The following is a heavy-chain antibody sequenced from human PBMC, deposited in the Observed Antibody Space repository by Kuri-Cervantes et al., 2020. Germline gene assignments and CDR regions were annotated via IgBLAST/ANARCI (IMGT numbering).Heavy chain of an antibody. V-gene: IGHV3-23*01. CDR1: GFTFSSYA. CDR3: ARKGLDYFYYYMDV. CDR2: ISGISST. J-gene: IGHJ6*03. Sequence: GGSLRLSCAASGFTFSSYAMNWVRQAPGKGLEWVSTISGISSTYYADSVKGRFTISRDNSKNTLYLQMNSLRAEDTAVYYCARKGLDYFYYYMDVWGKGTTVTVSS.